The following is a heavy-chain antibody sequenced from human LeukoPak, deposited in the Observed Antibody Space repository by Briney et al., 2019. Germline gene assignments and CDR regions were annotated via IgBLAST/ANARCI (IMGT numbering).Heavy chain of an antibody. CDR1: GGSISSSSYY. CDR3: ARVSSAARYFDY. CDR2: IYYSGTT. Sequence: MPSETLSLTCTVSGGSISSSSYYWGWIRQLPGKGQEWIGSIYYSGTTYYNPSLKSRVTIFVDTSKNQFSLKLSSVTAADTAVYYCARVSSAARYFDYWGQGTLVTVSS. V-gene: IGHV4-39*01. J-gene: IGHJ4*02. D-gene: IGHD6-6*01.